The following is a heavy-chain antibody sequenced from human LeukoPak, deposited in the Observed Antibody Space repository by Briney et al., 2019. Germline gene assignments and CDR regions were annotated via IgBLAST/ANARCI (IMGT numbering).Heavy chain of an antibody. D-gene: IGHD3-16*01. Sequence: GGSLRLSCAASGFTFSSYGMHWVRQAPGKGLEWVAFIRYDGSNKYYADSVKGRFTISRDNSKNTLYLQMSSLRGDDTAMYYCVRGDSVDYWGQGTLVAVSA. V-gene: IGHV3-30*02. J-gene: IGHJ4*02. CDR3: VRGDSVDY. CDR2: IRYDGSNK. CDR1: GFTFSSYG.